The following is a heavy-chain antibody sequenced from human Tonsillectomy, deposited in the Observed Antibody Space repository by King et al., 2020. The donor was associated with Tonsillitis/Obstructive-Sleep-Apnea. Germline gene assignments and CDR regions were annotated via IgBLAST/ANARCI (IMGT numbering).Heavy chain of an antibody. V-gene: IGHV3-21*01. Sequence: VQLVESGGGLVKPGGSLRLSCAASGFTFSSYSMNWVRQAPGKGLEWVSSISSSSSYIYYADSVKGRLTISRDNAKNSLYLQMNRLRAEDTAVYYCARDNTVEYYFDYWGQGTLVTVSS. D-gene: IGHD4-23*01. CDR1: GFTFSSYS. CDR2: ISSSSSYI. CDR3: ARDNTVEYYFDY. J-gene: IGHJ4*02.